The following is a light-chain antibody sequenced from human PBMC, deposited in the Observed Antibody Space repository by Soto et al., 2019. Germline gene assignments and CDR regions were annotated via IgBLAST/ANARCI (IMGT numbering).Light chain of an antibody. J-gene: IGKJ3*01. CDR2: GAS. CDR1: QGISSS. Sequence: IQLTQSPSSLSASVGDRVTITCQASQGISSSFAWYQQKPGKAPKLLIYGASTLQSGVPSRFSGSGSGALFTLTISSLQPEDFATYYCQQLNSFGPGTKVDIK. V-gene: IGKV1-9*01. CDR3: QQLNS.